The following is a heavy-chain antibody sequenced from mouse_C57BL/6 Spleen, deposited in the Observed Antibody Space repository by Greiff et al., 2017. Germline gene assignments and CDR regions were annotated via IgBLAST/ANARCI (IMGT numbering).Heavy chain of an antibody. Sequence: QVQLQQSGPELVKPGASVKISCKASGYTFTDYYINWVKQRPGQGLEWIGWIFPGSGSTYYNEKFKGKATLTVDKSSSTAYMLLSILTTEDSAVYFCARSRYYGSSYVRYYAMDYWGQGTSVTVSS. V-gene: IGHV1-75*01. CDR1: GYTFTDYY. J-gene: IGHJ4*01. CDR2: IFPGSGST. CDR3: ARSRYYGSSYVRYYAMDY. D-gene: IGHD1-1*01.